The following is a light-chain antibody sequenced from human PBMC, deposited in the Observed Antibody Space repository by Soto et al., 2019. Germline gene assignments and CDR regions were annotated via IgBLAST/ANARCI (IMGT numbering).Light chain of an antibody. J-gene: IGKJ1*01. CDR3: QQYYSTPPWT. CDR2: WAS. V-gene: IGKV4-1*01. Sequence: DIVMTQSPDSLAVSLGERATINCKSSQSVLYSPNNKNYLAWYQQKPGQPPKLLIYWASTRESGVPDRFSGSGSGTDFTLTISSLQAGDVAVYYCQQYYSTPPWTFGQGTKVEIK. CDR1: QSVLYSPNNKNY.